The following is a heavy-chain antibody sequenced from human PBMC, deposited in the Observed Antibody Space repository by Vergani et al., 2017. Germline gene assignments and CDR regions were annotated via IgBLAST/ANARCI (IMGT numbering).Heavy chain of an antibody. CDR1: GYTFTNYD. CDR3: ARGLSLCWSGDNCYNHPWFDC. CDR2: MNAISGNT. Sequence: QVQLVQSGTEVKKPGASVKVSCKASGYTFTNYDINWARRATGQGLEWMGWMNAISGNTGFAQKFRGRVTITRDTSISTAYMELSSLRSEDTAVYYCARGLSLCWSGDNCYNHPWFDCWGPGTLVTVSS. J-gene: IGHJ4*02. D-gene: IGHD2-15*01. V-gene: IGHV1-8*03.